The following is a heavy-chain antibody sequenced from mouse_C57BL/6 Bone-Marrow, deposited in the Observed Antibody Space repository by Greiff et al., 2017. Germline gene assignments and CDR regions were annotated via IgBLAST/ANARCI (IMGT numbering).Heavy chain of an antibody. D-gene: IGHD1-1*01. CDR3: ARNPRTDGSSYVGDWYFDV. V-gene: IGHV2-9-1*01. CDR2: IWTGGGT. J-gene: IGHJ1*03. Sequence: VQRVESGPGLVAPSQSLSITCTVSGFSLTSYAISWVRQPPGKGLEWLGVIWTGGGTNYNSALKSRLSISKDTSKSQVFLKMNSLQTDDTARYYCARNPRTDGSSYVGDWYFDVWGTGTTVTVSS. CDR1: GFSLTSYA.